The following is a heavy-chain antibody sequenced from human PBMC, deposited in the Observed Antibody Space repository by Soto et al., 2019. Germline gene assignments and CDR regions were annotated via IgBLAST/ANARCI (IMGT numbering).Heavy chain of an antibody. J-gene: IGHJ5*02. CDR2: INHSGST. D-gene: IGHD2-21*02. CDR1: GGSFSGYY. Sequence: SETLSLTCAVYGGSFSGYYWSWIRQPPGKGLEWIGEINHSGSTNYNPSLKSRVTISVDTSKNQFSLKLSSVTAADTAVYYCARGIPYCGGDCPARTLYNWFDPWGQGTLVTVSS. CDR3: ARGIPYCGGDCPARTLYNWFDP. V-gene: IGHV4-34*01.